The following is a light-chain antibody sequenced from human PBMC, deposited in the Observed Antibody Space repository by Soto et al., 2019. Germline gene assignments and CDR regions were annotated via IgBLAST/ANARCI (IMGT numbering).Light chain of an antibody. CDR2: GAS. J-gene: IGKJ3*01. Sequence: EIVMTQSPATLSVSPGERTTLSCRASQRVSSNLAWYQQKPGQAPRLLIYGASTRATGIPARFSGSGSGTEFTLTISSLQSEDFAVYYCQQYNNWPPEITFGPGTKGDIK. V-gene: IGKV3-15*01. CDR1: QRVSSN. CDR3: QQYNNWPPEIT.